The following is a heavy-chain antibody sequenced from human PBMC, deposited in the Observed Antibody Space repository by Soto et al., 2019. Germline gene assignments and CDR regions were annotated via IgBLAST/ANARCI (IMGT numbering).Heavy chain of an antibody. D-gene: IGHD4-17*01. CDR1: GGSISSYY. Sequence: SETLSLTCTVSGGSISSYYWSWIRQPPGKGLEWIGYIYYSGSTNYNPSLKSRVTISVDTSKNQFSLKLSSVTAADTAVYYCAREDYGGNSYYFDFWGQGNLVTVSS. CDR2: IYYSGST. V-gene: IGHV4-59*01. CDR3: AREDYGGNSYYFDF. J-gene: IGHJ4*02.